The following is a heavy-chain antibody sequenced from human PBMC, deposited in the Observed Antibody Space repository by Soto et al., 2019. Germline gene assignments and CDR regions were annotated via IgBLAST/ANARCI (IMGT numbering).Heavy chain of an antibody. V-gene: IGHV5-51*01. D-gene: IGHD3-10*01. CDR3: AIYFFISGSPLSAMDF. Sequence: GESLKISCKGSGYSFTRYWIGWVRQMPGKGLEWMGIIYPGDSETRYSPSFEGQVTISADKSISTAYLQWSSLKASDTAMYYCAIYFFISGSPLSAMDFCCKGSTV. CDR2: IYPGDSET. J-gene: IGHJ6*04. CDR1: GYSFTRYW.